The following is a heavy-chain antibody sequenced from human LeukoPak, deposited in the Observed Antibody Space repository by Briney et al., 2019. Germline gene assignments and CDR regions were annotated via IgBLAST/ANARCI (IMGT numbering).Heavy chain of an antibody. CDR1: GYTFTSYG. CDR3: ARDSVGATPGGSADY. D-gene: IGHD1-26*01. J-gene: IGHJ4*02. CDR2: ISAYNGNT. V-gene: IGHV1-18*01. Sequence: GASVKVSCKASGYTFTSYGISWVRQAPGQGLEWMGWISAYNGNTNYAQKLQGRVTMTTDTSTSTAYMELRSLRSDDTAVYYCARDSVGATPGGSADYWGQGTLVTVSS.